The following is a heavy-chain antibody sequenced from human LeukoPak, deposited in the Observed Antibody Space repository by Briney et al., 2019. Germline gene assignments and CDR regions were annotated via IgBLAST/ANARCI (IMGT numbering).Heavy chain of an antibody. Sequence: ASVKVSCKASGYTFTSSYMHWVRQAPGQGLERMGIINPSGGSTSYAQKFQGRVTMTRDTSTSTVYMELSSLRSEDTAVYYCARDGPRIAALGEDFDYWGQGTLVTVSS. J-gene: IGHJ4*02. V-gene: IGHV1-46*01. CDR2: INPSGGST. D-gene: IGHD6-6*01. CDR3: ARDGPRIAALGEDFDY. CDR1: GYTFTSSY.